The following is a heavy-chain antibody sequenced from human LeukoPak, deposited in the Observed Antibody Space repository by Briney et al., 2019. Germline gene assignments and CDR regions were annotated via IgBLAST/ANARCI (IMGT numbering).Heavy chain of an antibody. D-gene: IGHD1-1*01. CDR3: AKSKLVGGASDGMDV. Sequence: PGGSLRLSCAASGFTFSSYAMSWVRQAPGKGLEWVSAISGSGGSTYYADSVKGRFTISRDNSKNTLYLQMNSLRAEDTAVYYCAKSKLVGGASDGMDVWGQGTTVTVSS. CDR2: ISGSGGST. V-gene: IGHV3-23*01. J-gene: IGHJ6*02. CDR1: GFTFSSYA.